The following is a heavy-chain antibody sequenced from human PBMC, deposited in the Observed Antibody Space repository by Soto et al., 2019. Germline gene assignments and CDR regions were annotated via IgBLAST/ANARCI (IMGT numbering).Heavy chain of an antibody. J-gene: IGHJ5*02. CDR1: GGSINISSYF. Sequence: SETLSLTCSVSGGSINISSYFWGWVRQPPGKGLGWIGSIYYSGSTYYNPSLRSRVTISVDTSKNQFSLKLSSMTAADTAVFYCARHYSSGSRNWFDPWGQGTLVTVSS. CDR3: ARHYSSGSRNWFDP. CDR2: IYYSGST. V-gene: IGHV4-39*01. D-gene: IGHD6-19*01.